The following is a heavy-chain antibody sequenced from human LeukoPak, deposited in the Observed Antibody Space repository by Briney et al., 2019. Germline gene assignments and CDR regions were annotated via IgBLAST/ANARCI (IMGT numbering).Heavy chain of an antibody. J-gene: IGHJ5*02. V-gene: IGHV4-30-4*08. CDR1: GGSISSGDYY. D-gene: IGHD6-13*01. Sequence: SETLSLTCTVSGGSISSGDYYWSWIRQPPGKGLEWIGYIYYSGSTYYNPTLKSRVTISVDTSKNQFSLKLSSVTAADTAVYYCARAHIQQLVGWFDPWGQGTLVTVSS. CDR2: IYYSGST. CDR3: ARAHIQQLVGWFDP.